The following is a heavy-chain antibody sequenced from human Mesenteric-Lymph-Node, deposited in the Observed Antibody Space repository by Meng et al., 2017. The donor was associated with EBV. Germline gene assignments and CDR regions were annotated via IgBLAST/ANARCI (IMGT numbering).Heavy chain of an antibody. Sequence: VQLHRWGAGLCVASEALSLTCASSGGSFSGYHWGWIRQPPGKGLEYIGEISQSGDTNYNPSLKSRVTISVDTSKNQFSLKLSSVTAADTAVYYSARSTRGYSSSWFDYWSQGTLVTVSS. J-gene: IGHJ4*02. CDR3: ARSTRGYSSSWFDY. CDR2: ISQSGDT. CDR1: GGSFSGYH. V-gene: IGHV4-34*01. D-gene: IGHD6-13*01.